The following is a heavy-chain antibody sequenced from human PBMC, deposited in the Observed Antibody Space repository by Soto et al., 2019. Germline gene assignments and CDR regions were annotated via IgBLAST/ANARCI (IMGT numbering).Heavy chain of an antibody. Sequence: ASVKVSCKASGYTFTSYGISWVRQAPGRGLEWMGWISAYNGNTNYAQKLQGRVTMTTDTSTSTAYMELRSLRSDDTAVYYCARDLVLRGAGAFDIWGQGTMVTVSS. CDR3: ARDLVLRGAGAFDI. D-gene: IGHD6-6*01. V-gene: IGHV1-18*04. J-gene: IGHJ3*02. CDR2: ISAYNGNT. CDR1: GYTFTSYG.